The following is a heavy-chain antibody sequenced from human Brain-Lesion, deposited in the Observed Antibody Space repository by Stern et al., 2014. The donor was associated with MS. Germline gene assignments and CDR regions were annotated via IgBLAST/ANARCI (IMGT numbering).Heavy chain of an antibody. Sequence: QVQLLESGPGLVKPSQTLSLTCTVSGGSISSGDNYWSWIRQPPGKGPGRLGYMHYSGGTYFNPSLKSRATISADTSKNHFSLKLNSMTAADTAVYYCARVPDYGDAFFDYWGQGILVTVSS. CDR2: MHYSGGT. J-gene: IGHJ4*02. CDR3: ARVPDYGDAFFDY. CDR1: GGSISSGDNY. D-gene: IGHD4-17*01. V-gene: IGHV4-30-4*08.